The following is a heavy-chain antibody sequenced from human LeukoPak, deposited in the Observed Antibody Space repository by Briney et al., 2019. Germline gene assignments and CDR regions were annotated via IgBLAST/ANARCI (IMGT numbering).Heavy chain of an antibody. J-gene: IGHJ4*02. CDR3: ARDGVAGGFDY. D-gene: IGHD6-19*01. Sequence: SETLSLTCTVSGGSIGSYYWNWIRQPPGKGLEWIGYIHYSGSTNHNASLKSRVTISVDTSKNQFSLKLSSVAAADTAVYYCARDGVAGGFDYWGQGTLVTVSS. CDR2: IHYSGST. V-gene: IGHV4-59*01. CDR1: GGSIGSYY.